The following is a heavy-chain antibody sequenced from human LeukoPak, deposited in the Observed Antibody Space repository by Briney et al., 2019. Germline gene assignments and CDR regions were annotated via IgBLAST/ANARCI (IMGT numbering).Heavy chain of an antibody. CDR2: IYHSGST. Sequence: SETLSLTCTVSGYSISSGYYWGWIRQPPGKGLEWIGSIYHSGSTYYNPSLKSRVTISVDTSKNQFSLKLSSVTAADTAVYYCAKSSKYSSGRIDYWGQGTLVTVSS. CDR1: GYSISSGYY. D-gene: IGHD6-19*01. CDR3: AKSSKYSSGRIDY. J-gene: IGHJ4*02. V-gene: IGHV4-38-2*02.